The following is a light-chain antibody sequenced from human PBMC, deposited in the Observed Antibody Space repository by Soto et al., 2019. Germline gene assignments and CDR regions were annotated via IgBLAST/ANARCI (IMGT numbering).Light chain of an antibody. CDR2: SAS. Sequence: DIQVTQSPSSLSASVGDRVTLTCRTSQHVATYLNWYQQKSGRAPTLLIYSASGLHPGVSPRFRGSGSGTDFTLTITSLQSDDFATYFCQQTYSLPPTFGQGTTV. V-gene: IGKV1-39*01. J-gene: IGKJ1*01. CDR1: QHVATY. CDR3: QQTYSLPPT.